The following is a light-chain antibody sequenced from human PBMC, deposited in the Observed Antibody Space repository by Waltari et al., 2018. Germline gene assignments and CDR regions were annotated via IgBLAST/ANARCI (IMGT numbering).Light chain of an antibody. CDR3: SSYTNSNIFVL. CDR1: SSDIGGSNF. CDR2: DVS. V-gene: IGLV2-14*03. Sequence: QSALTQPASVSGSLGQSITIPCTGTSSDIGGSNFFSWYQQHPGKAPKLMIYDVSNRPSGVSNRFSASKSGNTASLTISGLQTEDEADYYCSSYTNSNIFVLFGGGTKVTVL. J-gene: IGLJ2*01.